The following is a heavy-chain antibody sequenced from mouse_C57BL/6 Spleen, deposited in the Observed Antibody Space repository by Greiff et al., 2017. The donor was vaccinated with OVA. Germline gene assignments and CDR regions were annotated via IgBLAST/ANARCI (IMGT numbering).Heavy chain of an antibody. Sequence: EVKVVESGGGLVKPGGSLKLSCAASGFTFSSYAMSWVRQTPEKRLEWVATISDGGSYTYYPDNVKGRFTISRDNAKNNLYLQMSHLKSEDTAMYYCARDEYYYGSSYGYFDVWGTGTTVTVSS. CDR2: ISDGGSYT. J-gene: IGHJ1*03. D-gene: IGHD1-1*01. CDR3: ARDEYYYGSSYGYFDV. V-gene: IGHV5-4*01. CDR1: GFTFSSYA.